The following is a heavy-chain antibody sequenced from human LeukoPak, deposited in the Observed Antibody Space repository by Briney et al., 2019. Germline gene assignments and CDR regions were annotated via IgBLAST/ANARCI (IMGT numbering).Heavy chain of an antibody. V-gene: IGHV4-61*02. Sequence: PSETLSLTCTVSGGSISSGSYYWSWIRQPAGKGLEWIGRIYTSGSTNYNPSLKSRVTISVDTSKNQFSLKLSSVTAADTAVYYCARGAYGDYANFDYWGQGTLVTVPS. CDR2: IYTSGST. CDR1: GGSISSGSYY. CDR3: ARGAYGDYANFDY. J-gene: IGHJ4*02. D-gene: IGHD4-17*01.